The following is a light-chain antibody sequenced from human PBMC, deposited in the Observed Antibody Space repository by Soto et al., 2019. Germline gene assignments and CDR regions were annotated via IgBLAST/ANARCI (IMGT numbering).Light chain of an antibody. CDR1: QSITNR. J-gene: IGKJ1*01. CDR2: DAS. Sequence: DIQMTQSPSTLSASVGDRVTITCRASQSITNRLAWYQQKPGKAPKVLIYDASNLEYGVPSRFSGSGFGTEFILTSSSLQPDDFATYWCQHYGGMWTFGQGTKVEMK. CDR3: QHYGGMWT. V-gene: IGKV1-5*01.